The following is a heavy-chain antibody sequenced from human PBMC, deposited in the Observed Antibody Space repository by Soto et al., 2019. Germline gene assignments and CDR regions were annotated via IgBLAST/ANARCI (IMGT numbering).Heavy chain of an antibody. V-gene: IGHV3-7*01. CDR3: ARDVYGGFSYGLGDS. CDR2: IKQHGSKA. CDR1: GFAFWGDR. Sequence: GWSLRLSCLAPGFAFWGDRMSWVRQAPGKGLEWVANIKQHGSKAQYLESVRGRFTISRDNSKSSVYLQMNSLRAEDTALYYCARDVYGGFSYGLGDSWGQGTLATVYS. J-gene: IGHJ4*02. D-gene: IGHD2-15*01.